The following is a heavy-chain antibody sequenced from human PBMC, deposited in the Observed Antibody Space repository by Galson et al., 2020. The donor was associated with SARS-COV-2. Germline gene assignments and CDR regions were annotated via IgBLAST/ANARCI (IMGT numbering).Heavy chain of an antibody. CDR1: GGSFSDYY. D-gene: IGHD3-22*01. Sequence: SQASETLSLTCAVYGGSFSDYYWSWIRQSPGRGLEWIGEITHSGSTSYNPSLKSRVTISVDTSKNQFSLKMRSVTPAATAVYYCSRGTDDITKLVVVITSVSCYFDLWGQGALVTVSS. V-gene: IGHV4-34*01. CDR2: ITHSGST. J-gene: IGHJ4*03. CDR3: SRGTDDITKLVVVITSVSCYFDL.